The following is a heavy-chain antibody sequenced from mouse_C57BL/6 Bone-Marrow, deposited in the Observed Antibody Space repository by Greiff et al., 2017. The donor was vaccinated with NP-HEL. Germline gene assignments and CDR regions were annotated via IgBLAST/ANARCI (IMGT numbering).Heavy chain of an antibody. V-gene: IGHV1-81*01. CDR1: GYTFTSYG. CDR3: AREAPKQLRLRYYFDY. CDR2: IYPRSGNT. Sequence: VQLVESGAELARPGASVKLSCKASGYTFTSYGISWVKQRTRQGLEWIGEIYPRSGNTYYNEKFKGKATLTADKSSSTAYMELRSLTSEDSAVYFCAREAPKQLRLRYYFDYWGQGTTLTVSS. D-gene: IGHD3-2*02. J-gene: IGHJ2*01.